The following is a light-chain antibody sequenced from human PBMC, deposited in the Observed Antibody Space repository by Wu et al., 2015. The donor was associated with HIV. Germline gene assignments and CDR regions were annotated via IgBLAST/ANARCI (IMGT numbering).Light chain of an antibody. CDR1: HIRSS. CDR2: AAS. V-gene: IGKV1-8*01. J-gene: IGKJ4*01. CDR3: HQYDTFPFT. Sequence: SASTGDTSRYHLSGEQHIRSSLTWYRQRPGKVRNSXFIAASNLHRGSRSRFRGSGSGTAFTLTINCLQSEDLATFYCHQYDTFPFTFGEGTKVDIK.